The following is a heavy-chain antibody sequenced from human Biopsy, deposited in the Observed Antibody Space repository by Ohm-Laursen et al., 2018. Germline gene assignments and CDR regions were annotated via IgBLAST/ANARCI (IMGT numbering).Heavy chain of an antibody. CDR2: INDSGRT. CDR1: GGSFSGYY. J-gene: IGHJ5*02. CDR3: ARGTNYYGSGRNRHWFDP. Sequence: SETLSLTCGVYGGSFSGYYCSWIRQPPGKGLEWIGEINDSGRTNYNPSHRSRVTFSVDTSKNQFSLKLSSVTAADTAVYYCARGTNYYGSGRNRHWFDPWGQGTQVTVSS. D-gene: IGHD3-10*01. V-gene: IGHV4-34*01.